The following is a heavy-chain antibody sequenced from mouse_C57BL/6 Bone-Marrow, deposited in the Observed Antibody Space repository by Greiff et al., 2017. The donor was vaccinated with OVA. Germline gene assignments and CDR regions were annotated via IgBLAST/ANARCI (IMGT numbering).Heavy chain of an antibody. CDR3: ARGRIYYDYDGLAMDY. V-gene: IGHV5-16*01. D-gene: IGHD2-4*01. CDR2: INYDGSST. J-gene: IGHJ4*01. CDR1: GFTFSDYY. Sequence: EVMLVESEGGLVQPGSSMKLSCTASGFTFSDYYMAWVRQVPEKGLEWVANINYDGSSTYYLDSLKSRFIISRDNAKNILYLQMSSLKSEDTATYYCARGRIYYDYDGLAMDYGGQGNSVTVSA.